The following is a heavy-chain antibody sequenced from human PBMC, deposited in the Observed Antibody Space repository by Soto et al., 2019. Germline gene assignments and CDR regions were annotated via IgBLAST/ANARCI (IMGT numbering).Heavy chain of an antibody. Sequence: PGGSLRLSCAASGFTFSSYAMSWVRQSPGKGLEWVSAIPGSSSSTYYAGSVKGRFTISRDNSKNTLYLQMNSLRVEDTAVYYCAKIGDSSSVSLPLVLLDHWGQGALVTAPQ. CDR2: IPGSSSST. CDR3: AKIGDSSSVSLPLVLLDH. D-gene: IGHD6-6*01. V-gene: IGHV3-23*01. CDR1: GFTFSSYA. J-gene: IGHJ4*02.